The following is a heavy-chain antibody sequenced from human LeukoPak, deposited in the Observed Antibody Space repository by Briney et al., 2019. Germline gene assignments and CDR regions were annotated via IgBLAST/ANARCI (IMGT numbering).Heavy chain of an antibody. Sequence: SGGSLRLSCAASGFTFSSYAMSWVRQAPGKGLEWVSAISGSGGSTYYADSVKGRFTISRDNSKNTLYLQMNSLRAEDTAVYYCAKDPYYYDSSGYINWFDPWGQGTLVTVSS. V-gene: IGHV3-23*01. J-gene: IGHJ5*02. CDR3: AKDPYYYDSSGYINWFDP. CDR1: GFTFSSYA. CDR2: ISGSGGST. D-gene: IGHD3-22*01.